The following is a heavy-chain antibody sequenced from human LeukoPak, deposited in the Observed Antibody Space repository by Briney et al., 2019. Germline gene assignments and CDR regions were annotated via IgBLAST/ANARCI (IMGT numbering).Heavy chain of an antibody. D-gene: IGHD3-3*01. Sequence: PSETLSLTCTVSGGSISSYDWSWIRQPPGKGLEWIGYLYYSGNTNYNPSLKSRVTISVDTSKNQFSLKLSSVTAADTAVYYCARGRFLDAFDIWGQGTMVTVSS. CDR3: ARGRFLDAFDI. J-gene: IGHJ3*02. CDR1: GGSISSYD. V-gene: IGHV4-59*01. CDR2: LYYSGNT.